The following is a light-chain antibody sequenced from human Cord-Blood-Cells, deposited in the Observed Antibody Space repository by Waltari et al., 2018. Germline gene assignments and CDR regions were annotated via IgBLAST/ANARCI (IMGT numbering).Light chain of an antibody. CDR3: QQYNNWPPDT. CDR1: QSVSSN. CDR2: GAS. Sequence: EIVMTQSPATLSVSPGERATLSCRASQSVSSNLAWYQQKPGTAPRLLIYGASTRATGIPARFSGSGSGTEFTLTISSLQSEDFAVYYCQQYNNWPPDTFGQGTKLEIK. V-gene: IGKV3-15*01. J-gene: IGKJ2*01.